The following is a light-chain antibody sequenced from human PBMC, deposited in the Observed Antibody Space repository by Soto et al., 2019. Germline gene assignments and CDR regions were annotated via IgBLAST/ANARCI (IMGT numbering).Light chain of an antibody. CDR1: SSNIGSNY. J-gene: IGLJ1*01. Sequence: QLVLTQPPSASGTPGQRVTISCSGSSSNIGSNYVYWYQQLPGTAPKLLIYSNNQRPSGVPDRFSGSKSGTSASLAISGLRSEDEADYYCAAWDDSLSGGVFGTGTKVTVL. CDR2: SNN. V-gene: IGLV1-47*02. CDR3: AAWDDSLSGGV.